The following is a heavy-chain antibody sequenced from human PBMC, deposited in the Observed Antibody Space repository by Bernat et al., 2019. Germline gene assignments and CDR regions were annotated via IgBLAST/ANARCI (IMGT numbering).Heavy chain of an antibody. CDR3: ARDGITYCGGDCYSDD. D-gene: IGHD2-21*02. J-gene: IGHJ4*02. V-gene: IGHV1-46*03. Sequence: QVQLVQSGAEVKKPGASVKVSCKASGYTFTSYYMHWVRQAPGQGLEWMGIINPSGGSTSYTQKFQGRVTMTRDTSTSTVYMELSSLRSEDTAVYYCARDGITYCGGDCYSDDWGQGTLVTVSS. CDR2: INPSGGST. CDR1: GYTFTSYY.